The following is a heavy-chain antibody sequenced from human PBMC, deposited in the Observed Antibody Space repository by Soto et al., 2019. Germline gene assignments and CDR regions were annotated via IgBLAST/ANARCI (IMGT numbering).Heavy chain of an antibody. CDR3: ARAGIFGVVIIPGAFFDY. Sequence: SETLSLTCAVYGGSFTGYYWSWIRQPPGKGLEWIGEINHSGSTNYNPSLKSRVTISVDTSKNQFSLKLSSVTAADTAVYYCARAGIFGVVIIPGAFFDYWGQGTLVTVSS. CDR1: GGSFTGYY. D-gene: IGHD3-3*01. CDR2: INHSGST. J-gene: IGHJ4*02. V-gene: IGHV4-34*01.